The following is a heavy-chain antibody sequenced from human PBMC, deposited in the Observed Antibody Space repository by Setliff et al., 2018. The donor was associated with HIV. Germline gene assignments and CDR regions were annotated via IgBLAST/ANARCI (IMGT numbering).Heavy chain of an antibody. CDR3: ARGAGLYGDYHVY. V-gene: IGHV4-4*09. J-gene: IGHJ4*02. Sequence: SETLSLTCTVPGVSIGNFYWSWVRQSPGRGLEWIGLIFFTGTTNYNPSLKSRVTISVDTSKNQFSLNLTSVTAADTAVYYCARGAGLYGDYHVYWGQGTLVTVSS. D-gene: IGHD4-17*01. CDR2: IFFTGTT. CDR1: GVSIGNFY.